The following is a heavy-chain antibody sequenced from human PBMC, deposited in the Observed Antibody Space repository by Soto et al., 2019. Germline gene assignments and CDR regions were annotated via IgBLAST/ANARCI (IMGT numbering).Heavy chain of an antibody. Sequence: VQLVESGGGVVQPGRSLRLSCAASGFTFSDYAMHWVRQAPGKGLEWVAVVSHDGRTKHYADSVKGLFTISRDSTKNTVSLEMTSLRAEATAVYYGAKGGRQWLVTSVFDYWGQGALVTVSS. V-gene: IGHV3-30*18. CDR2: VSHDGRTK. CDR3: AKGGRQWLVTSVFDY. J-gene: IGHJ4*02. CDR1: GFTFSDYA. D-gene: IGHD6-19*01.